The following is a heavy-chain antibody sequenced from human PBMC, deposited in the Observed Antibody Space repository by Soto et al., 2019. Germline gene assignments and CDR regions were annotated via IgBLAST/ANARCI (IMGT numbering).Heavy chain of an antibody. V-gene: IGHV1-69*13. Sequence: SVKVSCKASGGTFSSYAIGWVRQAPGQGLEWMGGIIPIFGTANYAQKFQGRVTITADESTSTAYMELSSLRSEDTAVYYCVRVWNSRSWFPFDYWGQGTLVTVSS. CDR2: IIPIFGTA. CDR1: GGTFSSYA. CDR3: VRVWNSRSWFPFDY. J-gene: IGHJ4*02. D-gene: IGHD6-13*01.